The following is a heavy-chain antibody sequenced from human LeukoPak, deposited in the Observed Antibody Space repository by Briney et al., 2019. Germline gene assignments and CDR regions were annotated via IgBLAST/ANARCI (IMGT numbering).Heavy chain of an antibody. CDR1: GYTFTGDY. CDR3: AGSYYSKYYFDY. Sequence: ASVKVSCKASGYTFTGDYMHWVRQAPGQGLEWMGWINPNSGGTNYAQKFQGRVTMTRDTSISTAYMELSRLRSDDTAVYYCAGSYYSKYYFDYWGQGTLVTVSS. V-gene: IGHV1-2*02. D-gene: IGHD3-10*01. J-gene: IGHJ4*02. CDR2: INPNSGGT.